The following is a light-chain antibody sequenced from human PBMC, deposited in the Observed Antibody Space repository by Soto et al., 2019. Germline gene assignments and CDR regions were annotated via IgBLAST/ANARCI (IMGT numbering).Light chain of an antibody. J-gene: IGLJ3*02. CDR2: NND. CDR1: SSNIGSNI. Sequence: QSVLSQPPSASGTPGQTVTISCSGRSSNIGSNIVNWYQQLPGTAPKLLIYNNDHRPSGVADRFSASKSGTSASLAISGLQSEDEAHYYCSAWDASLIAILFGGGTKLTVL. CDR3: SAWDASLIAIL. V-gene: IGLV1-44*01.